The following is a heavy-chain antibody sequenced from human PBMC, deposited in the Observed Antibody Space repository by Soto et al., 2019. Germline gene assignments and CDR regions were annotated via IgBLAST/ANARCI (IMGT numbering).Heavy chain of an antibody. Sequence: PGGSLRLSCAASGFTFSSYAMSWVRQAPGKGLEWVSAISGSGGSTYYADSVKGRFTISRDNSKNTLYLQMNSLRAEDTAVYYCAKGTLPGISSGWSFDPWGQGTLVTVSS. CDR1: GFTFSSYA. D-gene: IGHD6-19*01. J-gene: IGHJ5*02. CDR3: AKGTLPGISSGWSFDP. V-gene: IGHV3-23*01. CDR2: ISGSGGST.